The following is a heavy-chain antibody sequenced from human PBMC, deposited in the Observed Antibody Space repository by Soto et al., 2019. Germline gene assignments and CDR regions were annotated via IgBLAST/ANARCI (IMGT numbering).Heavy chain of an antibody. CDR3: AKHGGGSQPTATGMHV. Sequence: SLKISCKGSGYSFTSYWISWVRQMPGKGLEWMGRIDPSDSYTNYSPSFQGHVTISADKSISTAYLQWSSLKASDTAMYYCAKHGGGSQPTATGMHVWDQRTSLTGS. CDR1: GYSFTSYW. J-gene: IGHJ6*02. V-gene: IGHV5-10-1*01. D-gene: IGHD3-10*01. CDR2: IDPSDSYT.